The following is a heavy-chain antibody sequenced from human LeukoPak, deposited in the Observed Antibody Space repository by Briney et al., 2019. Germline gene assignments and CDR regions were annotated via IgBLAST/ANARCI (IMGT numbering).Heavy chain of an antibody. Sequence: ETLSLTCTVSGGSISSSSYYWGWIRQAPGKGLEWVSVIIGSSGSTFYADSVKGRFTISRDKSKNTLYLQMNSLRAEDTAVYYCAKGGYDYVEMGYFDYWGQGTLVTVSS. CDR1: GGSISSSSYY. J-gene: IGHJ4*02. CDR3: AKGGYDYVEMGYFDY. V-gene: IGHV3-23*01. CDR2: IIGSSGST. D-gene: IGHD5-12*01.